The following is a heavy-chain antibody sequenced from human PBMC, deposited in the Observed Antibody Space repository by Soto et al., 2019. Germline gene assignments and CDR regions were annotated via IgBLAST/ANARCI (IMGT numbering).Heavy chain of an antibody. V-gene: IGHV4-34*01. J-gene: IGHJ5*02. CDR3: ARLPRIAAAGTVA. D-gene: IGHD6-13*01. CDR1: GGSFSGYY. Sequence: SETLSLTCAVYGGSFSGYYWSWIRQPPGKGLEWIGYMYHSGSTYYNPSLKSRVTISIDRSKNQFSLKLSSVTAADTAVYYCARLPRIAAAGTVAWGQGTLVTVSS. CDR2: MYHSGST.